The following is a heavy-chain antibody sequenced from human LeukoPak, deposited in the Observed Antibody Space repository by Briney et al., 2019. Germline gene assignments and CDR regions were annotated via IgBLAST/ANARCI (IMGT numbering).Heavy chain of an antibody. Sequence: GGSLRLSCAASGFTFSSYSMNWVRQAPGKGLEWVSSISSSSSYIYYADSVKGRFTISRDNAKNSLYLQMNSLRAEDTAVYYCARARYSSSWGITSYYFDYWGQGTLVTVSS. J-gene: IGHJ4*02. V-gene: IGHV3-21*01. CDR1: GFTFSSYS. CDR2: ISSSSSYI. CDR3: ARARYSSSWGITSYYFDY. D-gene: IGHD6-13*01.